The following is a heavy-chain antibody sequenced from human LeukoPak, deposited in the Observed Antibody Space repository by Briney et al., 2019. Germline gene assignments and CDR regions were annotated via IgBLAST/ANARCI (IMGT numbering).Heavy chain of an antibody. D-gene: IGHD1-1*01. CDR2: IYHSGST. CDR1: GFTFSSYSM. CDR3: ARVLPGDAFDI. J-gene: IGHJ3*02. Sequence: KPGGSLRLSCAASGFTFSSYSMNWVRQAPGKGLEWIGEIYHSGSTNYNPSLKSRVTISVDKSKNQFSLKLSSVTAADTAVYYCARVLPGDAFDIWGQGTMVTVSS. V-gene: IGHV4-4*02.